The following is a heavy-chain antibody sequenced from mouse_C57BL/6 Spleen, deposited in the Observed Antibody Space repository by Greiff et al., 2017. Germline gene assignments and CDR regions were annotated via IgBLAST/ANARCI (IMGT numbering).Heavy chain of an antibody. V-gene: IGHV1-61*01. Sequence: QVQLQQPGAELVRPGSSVKLSCKASGYTFTSYWMDWVKQRPGQGLEWIGNIYPSDSETHYNQKFKDKATLTVDKSSSTAYMQLSSLTSEDSAVYYCAREGVTETYYCAMDYWGQGTSVTVSS. D-gene: IGHD2-13*01. J-gene: IGHJ4*01. CDR1: GYTFTSYW. CDR2: IYPSDSET. CDR3: AREGVTETYYCAMDY.